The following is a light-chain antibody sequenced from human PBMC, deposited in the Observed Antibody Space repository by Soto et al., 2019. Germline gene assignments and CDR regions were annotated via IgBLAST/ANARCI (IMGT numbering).Light chain of an antibody. Sequence: DMQKTQSPSSVSASVGDRVTITCRTSQGISSWLAWYQQKPGKAPNLLIYAASSLHSGVTSRFSCSGSWTDFTLTISGLHPEDVGPNYWQQANSFPLTFGGGTKVAIK. J-gene: IGKJ4*01. V-gene: IGKV1-12*01. CDR1: QGISSW. CDR2: AAS. CDR3: QQANSFPLT.